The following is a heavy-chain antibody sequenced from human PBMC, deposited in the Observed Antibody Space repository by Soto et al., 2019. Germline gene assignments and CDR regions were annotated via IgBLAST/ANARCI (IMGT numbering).Heavy chain of an antibody. CDR1: GDSVTGGSYF. V-gene: IGHV4-61*01. CDR3: ARTDKYGSWAAWF. D-gene: IGHD2-15*01. CDR2: ISSSGNT. J-gene: IGHJ4*02. Sequence: PSETLSLTCTVSGDSVTGGSYFWTWIRQPPGRGLQYVAYISSSGNTNYNPSLTSRVTISLDTSKNQVSLKVHSVTAADTAVYFCARTDKYGSWAAWFWGQGTLVTV.